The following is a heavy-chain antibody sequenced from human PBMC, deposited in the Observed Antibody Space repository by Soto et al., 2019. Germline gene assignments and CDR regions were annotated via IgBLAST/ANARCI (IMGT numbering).Heavy chain of an antibody. CDR3: ARTPTTYGDYSHDAFDL. J-gene: IGHJ3*01. D-gene: IGHD4-17*01. Sequence: QVQLQQWGAGLLKPSETLSLTCAVYGGSFSGYYWSWIRQPPGKGLYWIGEINHSGSTNYNPSLKSRVPISVDTSKNPFSLQLSSVTAADTAVYYCARTPTTYGDYSHDAFDLWGPGTMVTVAS. CDR2: INHSGST. V-gene: IGHV4-34*01. CDR1: GGSFSGYY.